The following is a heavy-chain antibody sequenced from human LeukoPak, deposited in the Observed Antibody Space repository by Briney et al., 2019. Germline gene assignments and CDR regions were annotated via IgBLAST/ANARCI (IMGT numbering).Heavy chain of an antibody. J-gene: IGHJ3*02. V-gene: IGHV3-9*01. CDR1: GFTFDDYA. D-gene: IGHD3-22*01. Sequence: GGSLRLSCAASGFTFDDYAMHWVRQAPGKGLEWVSGISWNSGSIGYADSVKGRFTISRDNAKNSLYLQMNSLRAEDTALYYCAKDIVAYDSSGYYFAFDIWGQGTMVTVSS. CDR2: ISWNSGSI. CDR3: AKDIVAYDSSGYYFAFDI.